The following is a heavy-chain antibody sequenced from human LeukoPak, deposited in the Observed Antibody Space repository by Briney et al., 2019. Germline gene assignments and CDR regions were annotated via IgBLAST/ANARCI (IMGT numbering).Heavy chain of an antibody. D-gene: IGHD3-10*01. V-gene: IGHV3-23*01. Sequence: GWSLRLSCAASGFTFNSYAMTWVRQAPGKGLEWVSSISGSGGTTYYADSVKGRFTISRDNSRNTLYLQMSSLGADDMAVYYCAKVYGTSWNGPGAYWGQGTLVTVSS. CDR1: GFTFNSYA. J-gene: IGHJ4*02. CDR3: AKVYGTSWNGPGAY. CDR2: ISGSGGTT.